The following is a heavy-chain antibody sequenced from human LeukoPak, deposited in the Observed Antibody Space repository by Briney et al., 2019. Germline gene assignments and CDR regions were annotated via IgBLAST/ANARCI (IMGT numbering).Heavy chain of an antibody. Sequence: SGTLSLTCAVSGVSITYSNWWSWVRQPPGKGLEWIGEIHDDGGFHCNPLLKGRVAMSMDRSQNQFSLRLSSMTAADTAVYYCASSIAVADFDYWGQGTLVTVSS. V-gene: IGHV4-4*02. CDR2: IHDDGGF. CDR3: ASSIAVADFDY. CDR1: GVSITYSNW. J-gene: IGHJ4*02. D-gene: IGHD6-19*01.